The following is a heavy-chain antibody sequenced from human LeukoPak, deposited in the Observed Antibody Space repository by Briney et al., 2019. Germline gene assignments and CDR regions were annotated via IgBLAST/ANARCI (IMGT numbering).Heavy chain of an antibody. J-gene: IGHJ6*02. V-gene: IGHV3-53*01. Sequence: PGGSLRLSCEASGFTVSSNYMSWVRQAPGKGLEWVSVIYGGGSTYYADSVKGRFTISRDTSKNTLYLQMNSLRAEDTALYHCARGNSCMDVWGQGTTVTVSS. CDR1: GFTVSSNY. CDR2: IYGGGST. D-gene: IGHD4-23*01. CDR3: ARGNSCMDV.